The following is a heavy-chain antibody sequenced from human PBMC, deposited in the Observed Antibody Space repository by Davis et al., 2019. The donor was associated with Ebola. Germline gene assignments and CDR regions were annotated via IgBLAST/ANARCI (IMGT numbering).Heavy chain of an antibody. CDR2: ISSSGSTI. J-gene: IGHJ6*03. CDR1: GFTSSSYE. V-gene: IGHV3-48*03. D-gene: IGHD3-3*01. Sequence: PGGSLRPSCPAPGFTSSSYEMNWVRQAPGKGLEWVSYISSSGSTIYYGDSVKGRFTISRDNAKNSLYLQMNSLRAEDTAVYYCARDGRYDFWSGYYPLDYMDVWGKGTTVTVSS. CDR3: ARDGRYDFWSGYYPLDYMDV.